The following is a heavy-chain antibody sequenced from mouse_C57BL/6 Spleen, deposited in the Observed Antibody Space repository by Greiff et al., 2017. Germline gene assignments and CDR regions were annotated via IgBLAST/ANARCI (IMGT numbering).Heavy chain of an antibody. CDR3: ARSAGTRAMDY. V-gene: IGHV5-17*01. CDR1: GFTFSGYG. Sequence: EVKLMESGGGLVKPGGSLKLSCAASGFTFSGYGMHWVRQAPEKGLEWVAYISSGSSTIYYEDTVKGRVTISTDKAKNTLFLQMTSLRSEDTAMYYCARSAGTRAMDYWGQGTSVTVSS. CDR2: ISSGSSTI. J-gene: IGHJ4*01. D-gene: IGHD4-1*01.